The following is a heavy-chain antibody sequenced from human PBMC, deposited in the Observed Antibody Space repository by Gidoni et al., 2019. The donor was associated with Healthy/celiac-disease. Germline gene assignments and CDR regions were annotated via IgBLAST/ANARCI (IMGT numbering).Heavy chain of an antibody. Sequence: VQLVQSGADVKKPGASVKVSCKASVYTFTSDYMHGVRQAPGQGLEWMGIINPSGGSTSYAQKFQGRVTMTRDTSTSTVYMELSSLRSEDTAVYYCARAGYCSSTSCYMGGWFDPWGQGTLVTVSS. D-gene: IGHD2-2*02. CDR1: VYTFTSDY. CDR2: INPSGGST. J-gene: IGHJ5*02. CDR3: ARAGYCSSTSCYMGGWFDP. V-gene: IGHV1-46*01.